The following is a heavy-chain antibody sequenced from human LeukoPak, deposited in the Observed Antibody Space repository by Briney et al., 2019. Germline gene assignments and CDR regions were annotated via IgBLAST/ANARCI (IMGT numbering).Heavy chain of an antibody. D-gene: IGHD3-16*01. V-gene: IGHV3-9*01. Sequence: GGSLRLSCAALGFSFDDYAMYWARHAAGKGLEWVSGISWSSVSIGYADSVKGRLTISRDNAKNSLYLQMNSLKAEDTALYYCAKRKAGGYALDIWGQGTMVTVSS. CDR1: GFSFDDYA. J-gene: IGHJ3*02. CDR2: ISWSSVSI. CDR3: AKRKAGGYALDI.